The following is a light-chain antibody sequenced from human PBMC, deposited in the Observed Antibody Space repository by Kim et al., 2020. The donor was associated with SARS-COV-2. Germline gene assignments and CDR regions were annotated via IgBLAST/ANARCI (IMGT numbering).Light chain of an antibody. J-gene: IGKJ2*01. V-gene: IGKV3-15*01. CDR2: GAS. CDR3: QQYNNWPPYT. Sequence: EIVMTQSPATLSVSPGERATLSCRASQSISSDLAWYQQKPGQAPGLLIYGASTRATGIPARFSGRGSGTEFTLTISSLQSEDFALYYCQQYNNWPPYTFGQGTKLEI. CDR1: QSISSD.